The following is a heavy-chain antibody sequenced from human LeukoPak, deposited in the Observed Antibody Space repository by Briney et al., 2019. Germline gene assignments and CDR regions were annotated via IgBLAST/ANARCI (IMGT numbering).Heavy chain of an antibody. J-gene: IGHJ4*02. V-gene: IGHV3-7*01. Sequence: GGSLRLSCAASGLTFSSYWMSWVRQAPGKGLQWVANIKQDGSEKYYVDSVKGRFTISRDNAKNSLYLQMNSLRAEDTAVYYCARDRNNWNALDYWGQGTLFTVSS. CDR3: ARDRNNWNALDY. CDR1: GLTFSSYW. CDR2: IKQDGSEK. D-gene: IGHD1-20*01.